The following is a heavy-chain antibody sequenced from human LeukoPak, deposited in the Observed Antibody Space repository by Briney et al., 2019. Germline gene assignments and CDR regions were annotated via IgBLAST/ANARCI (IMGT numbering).Heavy chain of an antibody. J-gene: IGHJ3*02. CDR3: ARDWVRFLEAFDI. V-gene: IGHV3-7*01. CDR1: GFTFSSYW. Sequence: GGSLRLSCAASGFTFSSYWMSWVRQAPGKGLEWVADIKQDGSEKYYVDSVKGRFTISRDNAKNSLYLQMNSLRAEDTAVYYCARDWVRFLEAFDIWGQGTMVTVS. D-gene: IGHD3-3*01. CDR2: IKQDGSEK.